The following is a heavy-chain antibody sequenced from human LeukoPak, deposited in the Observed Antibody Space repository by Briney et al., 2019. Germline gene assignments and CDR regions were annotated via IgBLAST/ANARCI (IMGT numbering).Heavy chain of an antibody. V-gene: IGHV1-46*01. CDR3: ARVRYYYDSSGSGGPADY. J-gene: IGHJ4*02. CDR2: INPSGGST. CDR1: GYTFTSYY. Sequence: ASVKVSCKASGYTFTSYYMHWVRQAPGQGLEWMGIINPSGGSTSYAQKFQGRVTMTRDTSTSTVYMELSSLRSEDTAMYYCARVRYYYDSSGSGGPADYWGQGTLVTVSS. D-gene: IGHD3-22*01.